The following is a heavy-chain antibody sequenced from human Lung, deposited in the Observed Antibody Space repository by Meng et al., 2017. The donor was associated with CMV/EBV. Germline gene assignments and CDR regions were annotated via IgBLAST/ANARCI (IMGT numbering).Heavy chain of an antibody. D-gene: IGHD6-13*01. CDR3: ARGEVESSTWYDWFDS. Sequence: SVKVSCKASGGTFSSYGISWVRQAPGQGLEWMGGIIPIHGLVNYAQKFQGRVTITADKSTNTAYMALSSLRFDDAAVYYCARGEVESSTWYDWFDSWGQGTLVTVSS. J-gene: IGHJ5*01. CDR1: GGTFSSYG. V-gene: IGHV1-69*10. CDR2: IIPIHGLV.